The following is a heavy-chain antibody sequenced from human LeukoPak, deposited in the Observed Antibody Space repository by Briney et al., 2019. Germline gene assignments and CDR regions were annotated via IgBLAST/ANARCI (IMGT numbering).Heavy chain of an antibody. J-gene: IGHJ5*02. V-gene: IGHV1-2*02. CDR2: INPNSGGT. D-gene: IGHD3-10*01. CDR1: GYTFTGYY. Sequence: ASVKVSCKASGYTFTGYYMHWVRQAPGQGLEWMGWINPNSGGTNYARKFQGRVTMTRDTSIRTAYMELSRLRSDDTAVYYCARDYYGSGRSFDPWGQGTLVTVSS. CDR3: ARDYYGSGRSFDP.